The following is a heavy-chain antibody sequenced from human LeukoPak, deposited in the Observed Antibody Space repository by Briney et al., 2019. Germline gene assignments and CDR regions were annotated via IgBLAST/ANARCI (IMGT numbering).Heavy chain of an antibody. D-gene: IGHD3-22*01. Sequence: PGGSLRLSCAASGFTFSTYSMNWVRQAPGKGLEWVSCISTRSTYIYYADSVKGRFTISRDNAKNSLYLQMNSLRAEDTALYYCARDPESPDGSGYYFDSWGQGTLVTVSS. CDR3: ARDPESPDGSGYYFDS. J-gene: IGHJ4*02. CDR2: ISTRSTYI. CDR1: GFTFSTYS. V-gene: IGHV3-21*04.